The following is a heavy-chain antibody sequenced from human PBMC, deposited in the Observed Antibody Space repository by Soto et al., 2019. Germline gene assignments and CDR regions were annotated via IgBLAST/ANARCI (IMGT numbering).Heavy chain of an antibody. CDR2: ISSSSSYI. CDR1: GFTFSSYS. Sequence: EVQLVESGGGLVKPGGSLRLSCAASGFTFSSYSMNWVRQAPGKGLEWVSSISSSSSYIYYADSVKGRFTISRDNAKNSLYLQMNSRRAEDTAVYYCATKPGYSSSWENNWFDPWGQGTLVTVSS. J-gene: IGHJ5*02. V-gene: IGHV3-21*01. D-gene: IGHD6-13*01. CDR3: ATKPGYSSSWENNWFDP.